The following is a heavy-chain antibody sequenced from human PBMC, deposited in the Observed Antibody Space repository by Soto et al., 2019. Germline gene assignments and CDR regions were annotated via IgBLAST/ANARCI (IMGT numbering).Heavy chain of an antibody. CDR1: AYTLTEFP. Sequence: QVQVVQSGAAVRKPGASVKLSCKVLAYTLTEFPIHWVRQAPGKGLEWMGVSDPEECDTIFAQKFQGRVTMTEDTSTDTVYMELSSLRSEDTAVYYCAIGGRAAEFDYWGQGTLVTVSS. CDR2: SDPEECDT. D-gene: IGHD3-10*01. V-gene: IGHV1-24*01. J-gene: IGHJ4*02. CDR3: AIGGRAAEFDY.